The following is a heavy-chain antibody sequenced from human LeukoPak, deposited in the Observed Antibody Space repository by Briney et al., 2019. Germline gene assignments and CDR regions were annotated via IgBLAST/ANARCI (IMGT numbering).Heavy chain of an antibody. V-gene: IGHV3-23*01. CDR2: ISGGGVTT. J-gene: IGHJ6*02. CDR1: GFTSIAYA. Sequence: PGVSLRLSCVGSGFTSIAYALTWARQAPGKGLEWVSGISGGGVTTYYADSVKGRFTISRDNSKNTLYLQMNSLRADDTAIYYCARNQQLGGHSYYYYGMDVWGQGTTVTVSS. CDR3: ARNQQLGGHSYYYYGMDV. D-gene: IGHD3-16*01.